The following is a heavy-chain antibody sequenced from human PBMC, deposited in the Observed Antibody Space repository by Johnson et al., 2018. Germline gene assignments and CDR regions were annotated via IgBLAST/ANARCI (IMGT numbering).Heavy chain of an antibody. D-gene: IGHD6-19*01. V-gene: IGHV3-30*18. Sequence: QVQLVQCGGGVVHPGRSLRLSCAASGFTFSSYGMHWVRQAPGKGLEWAAVISYDVTNKYYEDSVKGRFTISRDNSKNTLYLKMNSLRAEDTAVYYCAKERYTSGWHYAFDIWGQGTLVTVSS. J-gene: IGHJ3*02. CDR1: GFTFSSYG. CDR2: ISYDVTNK. CDR3: AKERYTSGWHYAFDI.